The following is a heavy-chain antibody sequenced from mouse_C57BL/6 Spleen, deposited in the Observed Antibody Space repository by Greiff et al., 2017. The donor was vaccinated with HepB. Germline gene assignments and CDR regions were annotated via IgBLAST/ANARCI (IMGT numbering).Heavy chain of an antibody. CDR3: ARYSNPWYFDV. V-gene: IGHV1-69*01. J-gene: IGHJ1*03. CDR1: GYTFTSYW. D-gene: IGHD2-5*01. Sequence: QVQLHQPGAELVMPGASVKLSCKASGYTFTSYWMHWVKQRPGQGLEWIGEIDPSDSYTNYNQKFKGKSTLTVDKSSSTAYMQLSSLTSEDSAVYYCARYSNPWYFDVWGTGTTVTVSS. CDR2: IDPSDSYT.